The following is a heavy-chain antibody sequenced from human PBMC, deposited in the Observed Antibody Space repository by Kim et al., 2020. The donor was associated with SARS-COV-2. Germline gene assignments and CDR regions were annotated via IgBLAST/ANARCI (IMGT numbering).Heavy chain of an antibody. CDR1: GFTFSNYW. D-gene: IGHD2-2*01. CDR2: IKHDGSEK. V-gene: IGHV3-7*03. Sequence: GGSLRLSCAASGFTFSNYWMSWVRQAPGKGLEWVANIKHDGSEKFYVDSVKGRFTISRDNAESSLYLQMNSLRAEDTAIYYCARDFQVPAATGYYYYYG. CDR3: ARDFQVPAATGYYYYYG. J-gene: IGHJ6*01.